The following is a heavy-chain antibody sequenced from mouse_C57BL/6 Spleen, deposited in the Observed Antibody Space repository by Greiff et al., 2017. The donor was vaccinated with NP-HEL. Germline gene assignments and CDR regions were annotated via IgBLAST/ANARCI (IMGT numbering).Heavy chain of an antibody. Sequence: VQLQQSRAELVRPGASVKLSCTASGFNIKDDYMHWVKQRPEQGLEWIGWISPENGDTEYASKFQGKATITADTSSNTAYLQLSSLTSGDTAVYDGTLSTMITTWRAWFAYWGQGTLVTVSA. J-gene: IGHJ3*01. CDR3: TLSTMITTWRAWFAY. V-gene: IGHV14-4*01. CDR2: ISPENGDT. D-gene: IGHD2-4*01. CDR1: GFNIKDDY.